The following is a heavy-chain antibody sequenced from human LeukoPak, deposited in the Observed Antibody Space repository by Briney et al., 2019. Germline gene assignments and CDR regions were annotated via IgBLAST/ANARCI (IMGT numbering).Heavy chain of an antibody. CDR2: INPNSGGT. Sequence: GASVKASCKASGYTFTDYYMHWVGQAPGQGLEWMGWINPNSGGTNSAQKFQGRVTMTRDTSISTAYMELSSLRSEDTAVYYCARPGGGYGMDVWGQGTTVTVSS. J-gene: IGHJ6*02. V-gene: IGHV1-2*02. CDR1: GYTFTDYY. D-gene: IGHD3-16*01. CDR3: ARPGGGYGMDV.